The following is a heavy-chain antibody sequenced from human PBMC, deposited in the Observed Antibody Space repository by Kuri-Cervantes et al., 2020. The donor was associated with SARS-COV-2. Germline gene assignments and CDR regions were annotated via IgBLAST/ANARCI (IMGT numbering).Heavy chain of an antibody. CDR1: GGSISSSSYY. CDR2: IYYSGST. J-gene: IGHJ4*02. V-gene: IGHV4-39*02. D-gene: IGHD6-13*01. Sequence: SETLSLTCTVSGGSISSSSYYWGWIRQPPGKGLEWIGSIYYSGSTYYNPSLKSRVTISVDTSKNQFSLKLSSLTATDTAVYYCVRDHDYGSRNKFDFWGPGALVTVSS. CDR3: VRDHDYGSRNKFDF.